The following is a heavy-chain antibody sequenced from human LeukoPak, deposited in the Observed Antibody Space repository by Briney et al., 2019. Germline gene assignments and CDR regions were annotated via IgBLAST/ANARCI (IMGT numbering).Heavy chain of an antibody. CDR2: KYYSESA. CDR1: GGSISGTTHY. D-gene: IGHD3-10*01. J-gene: IGHJ3*02. CDR3: ARDMTMVRGNAFDI. V-gene: IGHV4-61*01. Sequence: SQTLSPTCTVSGGSISGTTHYWSWIRQLPGKGLEWIGFKYYSESAYYNPSLKSRVTISVDTSKNQFSLKLSSVTAADTAVYYCARDMTMVRGNAFDIWGQGTMVTVSS.